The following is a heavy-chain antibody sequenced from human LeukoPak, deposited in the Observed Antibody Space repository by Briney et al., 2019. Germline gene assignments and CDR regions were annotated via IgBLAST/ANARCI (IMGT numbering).Heavy chain of an antibody. Sequence: ASVKVSCKASGYTFTGYYMHWVRQAPGQGLEWMGWINPNSGGTNYAQKFQGRVTMTRDTSISTAYMELSRLRSDVTAVYYCARVQAMIVVASYYFDYWGQGTLVTVSS. CDR2: INPNSGGT. CDR3: ARVQAMIVVASYYFDY. D-gene: IGHD3-22*01. CDR1: GYTFTGYY. J-gene: IGHJ4*02. V-gene: IGHV1-2*02.